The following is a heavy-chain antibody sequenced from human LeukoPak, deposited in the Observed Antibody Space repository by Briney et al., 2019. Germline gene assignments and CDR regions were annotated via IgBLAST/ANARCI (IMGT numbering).Heavy chain of an antibody. CDR1: YYSIARGYY. CDR2: IHHSGST. V-gene: IGHV4-38-2*02. Sequence: SETLSLTCNVSYYSIARGYYWGWIRQPPGKGLQWIGSIHHSGSTYYNPSLKSRVTISVDTSKNQFSLKLSSVTAADTAVYYCARTSSSGLVGGYYFDYWGQGTLVTVSS. J-gene: IGHJ4*02. CDR3: ARTSSSGLVGGYYFDY. D-gene: IGHD6-19*01.